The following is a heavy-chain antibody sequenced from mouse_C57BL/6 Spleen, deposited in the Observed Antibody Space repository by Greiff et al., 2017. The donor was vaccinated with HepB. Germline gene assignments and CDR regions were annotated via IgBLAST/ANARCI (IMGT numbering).Heavy chain of an antibody. J-gene: IGHJ2*01. CDR3: AREGVGRGDY. CDR2: IYPSDSET. Sequence: QVQLKQPGAELVRPGSSVKLSCKASGYTFTSYWMDWVKQRPGQGLEWIGNIYPSDSETHYNQKFKDKATLTVDKSSSTAYMQLSSLTSEDSAVYYCAREGVGRGDYWGQGTTLTVSS. D-gene: IGHD4-1*01. CDR1: GYTFTSYW. V-gene: IGHV1-61*01.